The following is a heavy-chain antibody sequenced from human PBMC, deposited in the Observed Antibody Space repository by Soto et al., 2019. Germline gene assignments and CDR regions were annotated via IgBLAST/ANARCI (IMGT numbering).Heavy chain of an antibody. V-gene: IGHV6-1*01. CDR1: GDSVSSDSVA. Sequence: PSQTLSLTCAISGDSVSSDSVAWNWIRQSPSRGLEWLGRTYYRSKWYNDYAVSVKSRITINSDTSKNQFSLHLNSVTPEDTAVYYCARDQTYSNWSKWFDPWGQGTLVTVSS. D-gene: IGHD6-6*01. CDR3: ARDQTYSNWSKWFDP. J-gene: IGHJ5*02. CDR2: TYYRSKWYN.